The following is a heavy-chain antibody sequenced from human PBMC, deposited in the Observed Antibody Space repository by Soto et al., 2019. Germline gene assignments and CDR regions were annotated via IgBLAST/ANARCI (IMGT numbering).Heavy chain of an antibody. V-gene: IGHV4-59*01. Sequence: SETLSLTCSVSGGSISGSYWSWIRKSPGKGLEWLGYVYYTGSTNYSPSLRSRVSISVDTSKNEFSLRLSSVTAADTAVYFCARSVAVPGAHIDYWGQGTQVTVSS. CDR2: VYYTGST. D-gene: IGHD6-19*01. CDR3: ARSVAVPGAHIDY. CDR1: GGSISGSY. J-gene: IGHJ4*02.